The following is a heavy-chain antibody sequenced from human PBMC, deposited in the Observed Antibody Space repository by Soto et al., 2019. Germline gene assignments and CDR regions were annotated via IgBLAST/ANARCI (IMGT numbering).Heavy chain of an antibody. J-gene: IGHJ5*02. CDR1: GDSVSSNSAA. CDR2: TYYRSKWYN. D-gene: IGHD2-21*01. V-gene: IGHV6-1*01. CDR3: ARESVVVAIAIQLAWFDP. Sequence: PSQTLSLTCAISGDSVSSNSAAWNWIRQSPSRGLEWLGRTYYRSKWYNDYAVSVKSRITINPDTSKNQFSLQLNSVTPEDTAVYYCARESVVVAIAIQLAWFDPWGQGTLVTVSS.